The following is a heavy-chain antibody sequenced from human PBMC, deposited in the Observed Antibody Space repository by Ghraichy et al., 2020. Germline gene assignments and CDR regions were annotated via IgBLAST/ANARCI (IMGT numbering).Heavy chain of an antibody. CDR2: IYHSGST. V-gene: IGHV4-38-2*01. Sequence: ESLNISCAVSGYSISSGYYWGWIRQPPGKGLEWIGSIYHSGSTYYNPSLKSRVTISVDTSKNQFSLKLSSVTAADTAVYYCARGHYDILTGNPRSAYYYYYYYGMDVWGQGTTVTVSS. J-gene: IGHJ6*02. CDR3: ARGHYDILTGNPRSAYYYYYYYGMDV. D-gene: IGHD3-9*01. CDR1: GYSISSGYY.